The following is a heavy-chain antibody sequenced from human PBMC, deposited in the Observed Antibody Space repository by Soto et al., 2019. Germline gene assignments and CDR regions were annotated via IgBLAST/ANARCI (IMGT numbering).Heavy chain of an antibody. V-gene: IGHV3-7*01. D-gene: IGHD1-26*01. J-gene: IGHJ4*02. Sequence: GGSLRLSCAASGISFSNYWMTWVRQPPGKGLEWVANVKQDGSGKYYADSVTGRFTVSRDNAKNSLYLQMNSLRAEDTALYYCATAGVGITTGDFHSWGQGTLVTVSS. CDR2: VKQDGSGK. CDR1: GISFSNYW. CDR3: ATAGVGITTGDFHS.